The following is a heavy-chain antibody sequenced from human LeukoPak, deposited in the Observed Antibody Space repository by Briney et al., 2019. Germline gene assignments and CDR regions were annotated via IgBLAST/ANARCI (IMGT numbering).Heavy chain of an antibody. J-gene: IGHJ4*02. V-gene: IGHV4-61*02. CDR3: ARHSYGGNSWIFDY. D-gene: IGHD4-23*01. CDR1: GGPISSGSYY. Sequence: SETLSLTCTVSGGPISSGSYYWSWIRQPAGKGLEWIGRIYTSGSTNYNPSLKSRVTISVDTSKNQFSLKLSSVTAADTAVYYCARHSYGGNSWIFDYWGQGTLVTVSS. CDR2: IYTSGST.